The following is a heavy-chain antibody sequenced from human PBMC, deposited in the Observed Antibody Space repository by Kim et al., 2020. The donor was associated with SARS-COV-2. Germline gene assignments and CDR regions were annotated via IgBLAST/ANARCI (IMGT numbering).Heavy chain of an antibody. CDR2: INHSGST. V-gene: IGHV4-34*01. Sequence: SETLSLTCAVYGGSFSGYYWSWIRQPPGKGLEWIGEINHSGSTNYNPSLKSRVTISVDTSKNQFSLKLSSVTAADTAVYYCASRKGRFDPWGQGTLVTVSS. CDR3: ASRKGRFDP. J-gene: IGHJ5*02. CDR1: GGSFSGYY. D-gene: IGHD3-10*01.